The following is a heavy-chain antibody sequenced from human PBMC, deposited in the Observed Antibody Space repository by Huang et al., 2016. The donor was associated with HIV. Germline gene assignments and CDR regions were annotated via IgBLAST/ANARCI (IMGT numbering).Heavy chain of an antibody. CDR1: GYRFSSNW. CDR2: IDPGDSDT. J-gene: IGHJ6*02. V-gene: IGHV5-51*01. Sequence: EVQLVQSGAEVKKPGESLKISCKGSGYRFSSNWIGWVRQMPGKGLEWRGIIDPGDSDTRYSPSFQGQVTIPADKSINTAYLQWSSLKASDTAMYYCARLIGSPSFYYGLDVWGQGTTVTVSS. CDR3: ARLIGSPSFYYGLDV. D-gene: IGHD3-10*01.